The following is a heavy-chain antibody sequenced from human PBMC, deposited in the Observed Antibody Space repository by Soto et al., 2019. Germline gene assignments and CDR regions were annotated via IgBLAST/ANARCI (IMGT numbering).Heavy chain of an antibody. Sequence: QITLKESGPTLVKPTQTLTLTCTFSGFSLSTSGVGVGWIRQPPGKALEWLALIYWDDDKRHSPSLKSGLTITKDTSKNQVVLTMTNMDPVDTATYYCARGDSTGYYPYWGQGTLVTVSS. J-gene: IGHJ4*02. CDR1: GFSLSTSGVG. CDR2: IYWDDDK. D-gene: IGHD3-22*01. V-gene: IGHV2-5*02. CDR3: ARGDSTGYYPY.